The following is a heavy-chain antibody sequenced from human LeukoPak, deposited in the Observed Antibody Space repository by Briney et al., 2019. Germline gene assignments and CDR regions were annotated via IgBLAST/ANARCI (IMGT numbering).Heavy chain of an antibody. CDR1: AFSFSNYN. Sequence: PGGSLRLSCAASAFSFSNYNMNWVRQAPGKGLEWVSSITSSGSYIYYADSVKGRFTISRDNAKNSLYLQMNSLRAEDTAVYYCARSLGSCSTTTCYDNWFDPWGQGTLVTVSS. D-gene: IGHD2-2*01. CDR3: ARSLGSCSTTTCYDNWFDP. J-gene: IGHJ5*02. CDR2: ITSSGSYI. V-gene: IGHV3-21*01.